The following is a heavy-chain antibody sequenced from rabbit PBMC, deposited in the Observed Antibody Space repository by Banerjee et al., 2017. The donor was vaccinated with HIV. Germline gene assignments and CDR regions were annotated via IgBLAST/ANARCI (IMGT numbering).Heavy chain of an antibody. Sequence: QSLEESGGDLVKPGASLTLTCTASGFTLSSYWICWVRQAPGKGPEWIACIYTSNGNTYYASWAKGRFTLSKTSSTTVTLQMTSLTAADTATYFCSRGYASSSGYLRYFGLWGPGTLVTVS. CDR2: IYTSNGNT. V-gene: IGHV1S40*01. CDR1: GFTLSSYW. J-gene: IGHJ4*01. D-gene: IGHD1-1*01. CDR3: SRGYASSSGYLRYFGL.